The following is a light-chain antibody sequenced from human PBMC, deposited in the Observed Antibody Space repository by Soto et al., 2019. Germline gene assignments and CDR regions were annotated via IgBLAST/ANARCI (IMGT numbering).Light chain of an antibody. V-gene: IGKV1-5*01. CDR3: QQYNFVSWT. CDR1: QSVRSR. Sequence: DIPMTQSPSTLSASVGDRVTITCRASQSVRSRLAWYQQRPGKAPQLLIYDASTLESGVPSRFSGRRAGTEFALTISSLQPDDSATYYCQQYNFVSWTFGQGTKVEIK. J-gene: IGKJ1*01. CDR2: DAS.